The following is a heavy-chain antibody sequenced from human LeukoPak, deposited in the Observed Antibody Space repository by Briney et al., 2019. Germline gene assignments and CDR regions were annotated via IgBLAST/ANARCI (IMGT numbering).Heavy chain of an antibody. CDR3: ARHPYYYDSSGYQGWFDP. J-gene: IGHJ5*02. CDR1: GYSSTSYW. CDR2: IYPGDSDT. Sequence: GESLKISCKGSGYSSTSYWIGWVRQMPGKGLEWMGIIYPGDSDTRYSPSFQGQVTISADKSISTAYLQWSSLKTSDTAMYYCARHPYYYDSSGYQGWFDPWGQGTLVTVSS. D-gene: IGHD3-22*01. V-gene: IGHV5-51*01.